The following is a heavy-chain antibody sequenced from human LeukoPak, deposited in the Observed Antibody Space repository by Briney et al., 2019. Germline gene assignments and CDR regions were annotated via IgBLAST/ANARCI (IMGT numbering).Heavy chain of an antibody. CDR3: ARCGGSYKYFHH. CDR2: IYYSGST. Sequence: SETLSLTCTVSGGSISSGDCYWSWIRQPPGKGLEWIGYIYYSGSTYYNPSPKSRVTISADTSKNQFSLKLSSVTAADTAVYYCARCGGSYKYFHHWGQGTLVTVSS. V-gene: IGHV4-30-4*01. J-gene: IGHJ1*01. CDR1: GGSISSGDCY. D-gene: IGHD2-21*01.